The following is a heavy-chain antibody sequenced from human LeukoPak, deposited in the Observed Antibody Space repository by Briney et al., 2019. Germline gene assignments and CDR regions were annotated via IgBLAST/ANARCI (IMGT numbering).Heavy chain of an antibody. Sequence: PGGSLRLSCAASGFTFTYFAMTWASQAPGKGLEWVSTISYSGGSTYYADSVKGRFTISRDNSKNTLYLQMNNLRAEDTAVYYCAKDWALRAAGSFDYWGQGTLVTVSS. J-gene: IGHJ4*02. V-gene: IGHV3-23*01. CDR3: AKDWALRAAGSFDY. D-gene: IGHD6-13*01. CDR1: GFTFTYFA. CDR2: ISYSGGST.